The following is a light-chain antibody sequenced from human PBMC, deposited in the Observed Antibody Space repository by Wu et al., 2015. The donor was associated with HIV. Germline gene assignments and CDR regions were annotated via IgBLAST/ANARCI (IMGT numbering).Light chain of an antibody. J-gene: IGKJ5*01. Sequence: EIVLTQSPGTLSLSPGGRATLSCRASQSVSSNFLAWYQHKAGQAPRLLMYGTFSRATGISDRFSGFGSGTDFTLTISRLEPEDFAVYYCQQYGTSPTTFGQGTRLEIK. V-gene: IGKV3-20*01. CDR3: QQYGTSPTT. CDR2: GTF. CDR1: QSVSSNF.